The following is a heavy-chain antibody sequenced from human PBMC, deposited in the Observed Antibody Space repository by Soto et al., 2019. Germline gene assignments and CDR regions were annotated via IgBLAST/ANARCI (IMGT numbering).Heavy chain of an antibody. J-gene: IGHJ4*02. CDR2: ISSSSTYI. CDR3: ARDSRVEMTSINDY. Sequence: PGGSLRLSCAASGVTFSSYSMNWVRQAPGKGLEWVSSISSSSTYINYADSVKGRFTISRDNAKNSLYLQMNSLRAEDTAVYYCARDSRVEMTSINDYWGQGALVTVSS. CDR1: GVTFSSYS. D-gene: IGHD2-21*02. V-gene: IGHV3-21*01.